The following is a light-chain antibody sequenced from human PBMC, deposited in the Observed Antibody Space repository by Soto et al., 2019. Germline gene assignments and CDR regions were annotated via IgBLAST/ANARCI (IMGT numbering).Light chain of an antibody. CDR3: QRYASSTIT. J-gene: IGKJ5*01. Sequence: EIGLTQSPGTLSLSPGERATLSCRASQSVSSSYLAWYQQKPGQAPRLLIYGASSRATGIPDRFSGSGSGTDFTLTISRLEPEDFAVYYCQRYASSTITFGQGTRLEIK. V-gene: IGKV3-20*01. CDR2: GAS. CDR1: QSVSSSY.